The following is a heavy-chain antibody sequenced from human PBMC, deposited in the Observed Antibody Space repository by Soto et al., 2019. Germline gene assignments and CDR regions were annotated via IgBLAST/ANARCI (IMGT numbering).Heavy chain of an antibody. V-gene: IGHV3-11*01. Sequence: QGQLVESGGGLVNPGGSLTLSCAASGFTLSDYYMAWVRQAPGKGLEWVSYISSGGSARYYEDSVKGRFTISRENARNTIYLQMHSLRVEDTAVYSCARVWQRLDLQVARYNYHGMDVWGQGTTVTVSS. CDR1: GFTLSDYY. D-gene: IGHD1-7*01. CDR3: ARVWQRLDLQVARYNYHGMDV. CDR2: ISSGGSAR. J-gene: IGHJ6*02.